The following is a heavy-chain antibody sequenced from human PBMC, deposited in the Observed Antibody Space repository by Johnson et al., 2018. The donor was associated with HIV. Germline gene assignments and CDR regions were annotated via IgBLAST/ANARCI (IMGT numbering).Heavy chain of an antibody. CDR1: GFTFSTYG. CDR3: ATHRGGNSNDAFDI. D-gene: IGHD4-23*01. V-gene: IGHV3-33*01. Sequence: QVQLVESGGGVVQPGRSLRLSCAASGFTFSTYGMHWVRQAPGKGLEWVAVMWYDGSNKYYADSVKGRFTISRDNSKNTLYLQMNSLRAEDTAVYYCATHRGGNSNDAFDIWGQGAMVTVSS. J-gene: IGHJ3*02. CDR2: MWYDGSNK.